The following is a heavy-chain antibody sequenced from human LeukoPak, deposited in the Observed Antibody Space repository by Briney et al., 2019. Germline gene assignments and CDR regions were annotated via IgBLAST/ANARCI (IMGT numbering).Heavy chain of an antibody. V-gene: IGHV4-4*07. CDR2: ISGSGTI. J-gene: IGHJ5*02. D-gene: IGHD3-10*01. CDR3: ARDSGTTGEVKFDP. CDR1: GGSIHSY. Sequence: SETLSLTCTVSGGSIHSYWSWIRQPAGKGLEWIGRISGSGTITYNPALQSRLTISIDTSKNQFSLKLMSVTAADTAVYYCARDSGTTGEVKFDPWGQGPLVTVSS.